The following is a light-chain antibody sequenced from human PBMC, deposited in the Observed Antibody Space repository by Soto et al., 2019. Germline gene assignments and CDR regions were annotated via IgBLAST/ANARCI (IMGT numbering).Light chain of an antibody. CDR2: EVS. Sequence: QSALTQPDSVSGSPGQSITISCTGNSSDVGNYKYVSWYQQHPGKAPKLMIYEVSNRPSGVSNRFSGSKSGNTASLTISGLQAEDETDYYCFSYTSSGTYVFGTGTKLTVL. J-gene: IGLJ1*01. V-gene: IGLV2-14*01. CDR1: SSDVGNYKY. CDR3: FSYTSSGTYV.